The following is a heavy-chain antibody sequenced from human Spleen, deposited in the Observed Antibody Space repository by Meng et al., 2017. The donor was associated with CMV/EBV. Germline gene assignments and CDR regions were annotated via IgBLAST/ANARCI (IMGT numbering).Heavy chain of an antibody. CDR1: GGTFSRHT. D-gene: IGHD3-10*01. CDR3: ARPRYGVRGNYYYYNGMDV. Sequence: KISCKGSGGTFSRHTISWVRQAPGQGLEWMGRTLPILGLANYAQKFQGRVTITADKSITTAHLQWSSLKASDTAMYYCARPRYGVRGNYYYYNGMDVWGQGTTVTVSS. V-gene: IGHV1-69*02. J-gene: IGHJ6*02. CDR2: TLPILGLA.